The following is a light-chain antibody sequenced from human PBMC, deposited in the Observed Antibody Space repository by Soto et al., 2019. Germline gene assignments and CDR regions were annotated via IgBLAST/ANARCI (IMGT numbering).Light chain of an antibody. CDR3: QQYHDWPLT. Sequence: EIVMTQSPATLSVSPGETATLSCRASQAINSNLAWYQQRVGQAPRLLIYGASTRATGVPARVSGSGSETEFTLTIRGLQSEDFELYYCQQYHDWPLTFGGGTKVDIK. J-gene: IGKJ4*01. CDR2: GAS. V-gene: IGKV3-15*01. CDR1: QAINSN.